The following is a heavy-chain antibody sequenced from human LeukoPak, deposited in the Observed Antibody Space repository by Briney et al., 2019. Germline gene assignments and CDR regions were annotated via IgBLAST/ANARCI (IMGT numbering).Heavy chain of an antibody. J-gene: IGHJ4*02. CDR3: ARENYDFWSGYPIFDY. Sequence: SETLSLTCTVSGYSISSGYYWGWIRQPPGKGLEWIGEINHSGSTNYNPSLKSRVTISVDTSKNQFSLKLSSVTAADTAVYYCARENYDFWSGYPIFDYWGQGTLVTVSS. V-gene: IGHV4-38-2*02. CDR2: INHSGST. CDR1: GYSISSGYY. D-gene: IGHD3-3*01.